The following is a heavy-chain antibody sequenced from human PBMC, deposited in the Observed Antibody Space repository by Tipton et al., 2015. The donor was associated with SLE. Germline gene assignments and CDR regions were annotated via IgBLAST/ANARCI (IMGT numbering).Heavy chain of an antibody. Sequence: RSLRLSCAASGFTFSSYGMHWVRQAPGKGLEWVAVIWYDGSNKYYADSVKGRFTISRDNSKNTLYLQMNSLRAEDTAMYYCAKDLHAFDIWGQGTMVTVSS. CDR1: GFTFSSYG. V-gene: IGHV3-30*18. J-gene: IGHJ3*02. CDR2: IWYDGSNK. CDR3: AKDLHAFDI.